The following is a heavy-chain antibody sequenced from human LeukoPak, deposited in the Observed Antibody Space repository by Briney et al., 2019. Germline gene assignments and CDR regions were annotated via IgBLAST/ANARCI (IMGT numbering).Heavy chain of an antibody. CDR2: ISSSSSDYI. J-gene: IGHJ4*02. Sequence: GGSLRLSCVASGFSFTSFSMNWVRQAPGKGLEWVSSISSSSSDYINYADSVKGRFTISKDNAKNSLYLQMNSLRTEDTAVYYCARGPYYYDSGGFYHYWGQGTLVTVSS. CDR1: GFSFTSFS. V-gene: IGHV3-21*01. D-gene: IGHD3-22*01. CDR3: ARGPYYYDSGGFYHY.